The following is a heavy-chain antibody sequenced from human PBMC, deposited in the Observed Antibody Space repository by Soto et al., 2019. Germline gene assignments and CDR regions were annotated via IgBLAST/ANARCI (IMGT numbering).Heavy chain of an antibody. J-gene: IGHJ6*02. D-gene: IGHD4-17*01. CDR1: GFSLSNARMG. CDR3: ARTPTTVTPPYYYYGMDV. Sequence: QVTLKESGPVLVKPTETLTLTCTVSGFSLSNARMGVSWIRQPPGKALEWLAHIFSNDEKSYSTSLKSRLTKSTYTSKSQVVITMTNMDPVDTATYYCARTPTTVTPPYYYYGMDVWGQGTTVTVSS. V-gene: IGHV2-26*01. CDR2: IFSNDEK.